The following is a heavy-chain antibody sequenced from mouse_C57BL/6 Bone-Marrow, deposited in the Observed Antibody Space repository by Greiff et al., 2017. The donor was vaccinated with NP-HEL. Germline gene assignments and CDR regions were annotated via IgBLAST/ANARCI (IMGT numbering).Heavy chain of an antibody. CDR2: ISYDGSN. CDR3: AREGWLLPSAWFAY. CDR1: GYSITSGYY. J-gene: IGHJ3*01. D-gene: IGHD2-3*01. Sequence: EVQLVESGPGLVKPSQSLSLTCSVTGYSITSGYYWNWIRQFPGNKLEWMGYISYDGSNKYNPSLKNRISITRDTSKNQFFLKLNSVTTEDTATYYCAREGWLLPSAWFAYWGQGTLVTVSA. V-gene: IGHV3-6*01.